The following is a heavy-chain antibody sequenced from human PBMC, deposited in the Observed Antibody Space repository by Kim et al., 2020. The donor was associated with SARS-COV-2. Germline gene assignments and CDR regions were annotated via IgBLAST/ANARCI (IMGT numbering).Heavy chain of an antibody. D-gene: IGHD7-27*01. Sequence: YVGSVKGRVTISRDNAKNSRYLRMNSRRAEDTAVYYCARSNWGDCKAFDIWGQGTMVTVSS. CDR3: ARSNWGDCKAFDI. V-gene: IGHV3-7*03. J-gene: IGHJ3*02.